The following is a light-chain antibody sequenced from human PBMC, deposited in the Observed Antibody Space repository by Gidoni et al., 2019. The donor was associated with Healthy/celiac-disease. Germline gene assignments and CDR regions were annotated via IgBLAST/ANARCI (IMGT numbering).Light chain of an antibody. Sequence: VIWMTQSPSLLSASTGDRVTISCRMSQGIRSYLAWYQQKPGNAPELLIYAASTLQSGVPSRFSGSGSGTDFTLTISCLQSEDFATYYCQQYYSFPWTFGQGTKVEIK. J-gene: IGKJ1*01. CDR2: AAS. V-gene: IGKV1D-8*01. CDR3: QQYYSFPWT. CDR1: QGIRSY.